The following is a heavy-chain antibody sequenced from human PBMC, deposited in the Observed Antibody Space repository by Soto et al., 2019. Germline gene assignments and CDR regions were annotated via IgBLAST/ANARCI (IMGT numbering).Heavy chain of an antibody. CDR3: ARHVSYDFWSGYYPDYYYMDV. J-gene: IGHJ6*03. Sequence: SETLSLTCTVSGGSISSYYWSWIRQPPGKGLEWIGYIYYSGSTNYNASLKSRVTISVDTSKNQFSLKLSSVTAADTAVYYCARHVSYDFWSGYYPDYYYMDVWGKGTTVTVSS. V-gene: IGHV4-59*08. CDR1: GGSISSYY. CDR2: IYYSGST. D-gene: IGHD3-3*01.